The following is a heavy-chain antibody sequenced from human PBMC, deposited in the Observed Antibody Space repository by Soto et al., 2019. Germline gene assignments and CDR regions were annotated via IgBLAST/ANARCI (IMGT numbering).Heavy chain of an antibody. CDR3: ARAPRDDYGVHTRPFDY. CDR1: GFTFSHYH. D-gene: IGHD4-17*01. Sequence: GGSLRLSCAASGFTFSHYHFNWVRQAPGQGLEWVSYISSTSPTIYYADSVRGRFTISRDNAKNSLYLQMNSLRAEDTALYYCARAPRDDYGVHTRPFDYWGQGTLVTVSS. CDR2: ISSTSPTI. J-gene: IGHJ4*02. V-gene: IGHV3-48*01.